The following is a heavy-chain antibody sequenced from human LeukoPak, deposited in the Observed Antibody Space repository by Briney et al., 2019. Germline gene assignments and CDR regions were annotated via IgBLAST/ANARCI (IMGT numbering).Heavy chain of an antibody. CDR2: IYHSGST. Sequence: GSLRLSCAASGFTFSSYAMSWVRQPPGKGLEWIGEIYHSGSTNYNPSLKSRVTISVDKSKNQFSLKLRSVTAADTAVYYCARDRSVSGLDAFDIWGQGTMVTVSS. J-gene: IGHJ3*02. V-gene: IGHV4-4*02. CDR3: ARDRSVSGLDAFDI. D-gene: IGHD3-10*01. CDR1: GFTFSSYAM.